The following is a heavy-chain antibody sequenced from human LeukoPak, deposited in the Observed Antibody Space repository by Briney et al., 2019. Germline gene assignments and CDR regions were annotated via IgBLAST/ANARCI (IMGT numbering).Heavy chain of an antibody. J-gene: IGHJ4*02. CDR2: IYSSGSA. CDR1: GGFISNYY. V-gene: IGHV4-4*07. D-gene: IGHD1-1*01. CDR3: ARDLNWNDQGRDS. Sequence: SETLSLTCTVSGGFISNYYWSWIRQPAGKGLEWIGRIYSSGSASYNPSLQSRVTMSVDTSKKEFSLKLTSMTAADTAVYYCARDLNWNDQGRDSWGQGTWSPSPQ.